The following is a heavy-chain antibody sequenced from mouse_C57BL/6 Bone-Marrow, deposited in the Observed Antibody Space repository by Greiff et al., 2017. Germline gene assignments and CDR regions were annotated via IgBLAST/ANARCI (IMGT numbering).Heavy chain of an antibody. CDR2: IRLKSDNYAT. CDR3: TGRGNLYAMDY. D-gene: IGHD2-1*01. Sequence: EVQVVESGGGLVQPGGSMKLSCVASGFTFSNYWMNWVRQSPEKGLEWVAQIRLKSDNYATHYAESVKGRFTISRDDSKSSVYLQMNNLRDEDTGIYYCTGRGNLYAMDYWGQGTSVTVSS. CDR1: GFTFSNYW. J-gene: IGHJ4*01. V-gene: IGHV6-3*01.